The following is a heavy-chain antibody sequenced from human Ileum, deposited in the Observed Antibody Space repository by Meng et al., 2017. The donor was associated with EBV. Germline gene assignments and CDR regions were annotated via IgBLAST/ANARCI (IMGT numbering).Heavy chain of an antibody. CDR1: GDSISNSDYY. V-gene: IGHV4-39*07. CDR3: ARDPAYPRGLFDS. J-gene: IGHJ4*02. CDR2: IYRSGST. Sequence: LPVQESGPGLVKPSENLSLPCHFAGDSISNSDYYWDWIRQSPGKGLEWIASIYRSGSTYYDPSLKSRVTISLDTSKNQFSLKLSSVTAADTVVYYCARDPAYPRGLFDSWGQGTLVTVSS. D-gene: IGHD3-10*01.